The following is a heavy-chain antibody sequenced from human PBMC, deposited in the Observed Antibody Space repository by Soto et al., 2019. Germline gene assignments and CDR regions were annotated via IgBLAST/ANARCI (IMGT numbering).Heavy chain of an antibody. J-gene: IGHJ6*02. Sequence: SETLSLTCAVYGGSFSGYYWSWIRQPPGKGLEWIGEINHSGSTNYNPSLKSRVTISVDTSKNQFSLKLSSVTAADTAVYYCASRFWSNARRKNGIDVWGQGTTVTVSS. CDR2: INHSGST. D-gene: IGHD3-3*01. V-gene: IGHV4-34*01. CDR1: GGSFSGYY. CDR3: ASRFWSNARRKNGIDV.